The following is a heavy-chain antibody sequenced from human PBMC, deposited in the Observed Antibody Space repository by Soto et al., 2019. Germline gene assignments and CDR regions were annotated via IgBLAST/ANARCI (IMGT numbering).Heavy chain of an antibody. V-gene: IGHV1-18*01. CDR1: GYSFASYA. Sequence: ASVKVSCKASGYSFASYAISWVRQAPGQGLEWMGWISGYNGNKNYAQKLQGRVTLTTDTSTSTAYMELRSLRSDDTAMYYCARTSYDSGTYYIYWGQGTLVTVSS. CDR2: ISGYNGNK. CDR3: ARTSYDSGTYYIY. J-gene: IGHJ4*02. D-gene: IGHD3-10*01.